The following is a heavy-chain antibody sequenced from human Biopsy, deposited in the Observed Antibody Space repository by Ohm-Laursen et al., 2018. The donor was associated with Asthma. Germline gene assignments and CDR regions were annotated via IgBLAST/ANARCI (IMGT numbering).Heavy chain of an antibody. J-gene: IGHJ6*02. D-gene: IGHD6-13*01. V-gene: IGHV4-39*01. Sequence: SETLSLTCSLSRGSGGYMRSGNYYWGWIRQPPGKGLEWIGSIYYSGTTYYNPSLESRVTVSEDTTKNQFSLKLTSVTAADTAVYYCVRGSSSWHHGPFHYYYGLDVWGQGTTATVSS. CDR3: VRGSSSWHHGPFHYYYGLDV. CDR2: IYYSGTT. CDR1: RGSGGYMRSGNYY.